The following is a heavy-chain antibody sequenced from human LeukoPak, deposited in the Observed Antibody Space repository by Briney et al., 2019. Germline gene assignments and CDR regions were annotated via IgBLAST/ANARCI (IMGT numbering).Heavy chain of an antibody. CDR2: INAGNGNT. CDR3: ARDRLGDKSSGWDY. J-gene: IGHJ4*02. D-gene: IGHD6-19*01. Sequence: GASVKVSCKASGYTFTSYAMHWVRQAPGQRLEWMGWINAGNGNTKYSQKFQGRVTITRDTSASTAYMELSSLRSEDTAVYYCARDRLGDKSSGWDYWGQGTLVTVSS. CDR1: GYTFTSYA. V-gene: IGHV1-3*01.